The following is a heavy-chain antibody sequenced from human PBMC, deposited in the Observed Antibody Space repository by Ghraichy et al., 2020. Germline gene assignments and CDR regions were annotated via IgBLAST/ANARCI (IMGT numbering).Heavy chain of an antibody. CDR1: GFTVSSNY. Sequence: GESLNISCAASGFTVSSNYMSWVRQAPGKGLEWVSVIYSGGSAYYADSVKGRFTISRDNSKNTLYLQMNSLRAEDTAVYYCARVNLLSFDYWGQGTLVTVSS. D-gene: IGHD2/OR15-2a*01. CDR3: ARVNLLSFDY. V-gene: IGHV3-66*01. J-gene: IGHJ4*02. CDR2: IYSGGSA.